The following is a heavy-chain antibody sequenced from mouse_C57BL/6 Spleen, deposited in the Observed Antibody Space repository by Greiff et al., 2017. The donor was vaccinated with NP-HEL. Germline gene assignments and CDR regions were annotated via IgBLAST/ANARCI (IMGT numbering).Heavy chain of an antibody. Sequence: VQLQQPGAELVRPGSSVKLSCKASGYTFTSYWMHWVKQRPIQGLEWIGNIDPSDSETHYNQKFKDKATLTVDKSSSTAYMQLSSLTSEDSAVYYGARGSNYYAMDYWGQGTSVTVSS. V-gene: IGHV1-52*01. CDR3: ARGSNYYAMDY. J-gene: IGHJ4*01. D-gene: IGHD2-5*01. CDR2: IDPSDSET. CDR1: GYTFTSYW.